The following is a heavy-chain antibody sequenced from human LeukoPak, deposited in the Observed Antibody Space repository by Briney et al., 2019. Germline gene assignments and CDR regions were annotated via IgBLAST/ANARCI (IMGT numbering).Heavy chain of an antibody. CDR2: IFSST. Sequence: GGSLRLSCTVSGFTVSSNSMSWVRQAPGKGLEWVSFIFSSTHYSDSVKGRFTISRDNSKNTLYLQMNSLRAEDTAVYYCAELGITMIGGVWGKGTTVTISS. D-gene: IGHD3-10*02. V-gene: IGHV3-53*01. J-gene: IGHJ6*04. CDR3: AELGITMIGGV. CDR1: GFTVSSNS.